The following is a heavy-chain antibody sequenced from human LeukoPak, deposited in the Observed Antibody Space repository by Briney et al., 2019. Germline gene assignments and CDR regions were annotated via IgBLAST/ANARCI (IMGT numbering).Heavy chain of an antibody. CDR1: GGSFNGYY. CDR3: ARTRRITMVRGVPTLANWFDP. Sequence: SETLSLTCAVYGGSFNGYYWSWIRQPPGKGLEWIGEINHSGSTNYNPSLKSRVTISVDTSKNQFSLKLSSVTAADTAVYYCARTRRITMVRGVPTLANWFDPWGQGTLVTVSS. D-gene: IGHD3-10*01. V-gene: IGHV4-34*01. CDR2: INHSGST. J-gene: IGHJ5*02.